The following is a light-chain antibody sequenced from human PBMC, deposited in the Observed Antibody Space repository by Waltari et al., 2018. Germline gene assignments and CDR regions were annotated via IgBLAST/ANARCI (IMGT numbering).Light chain of an antibody. CDR1: SSNIWKNY. CDR3: GTWDSSLSAVV. J-gene: IGLJ2*01. V-gene: IGLV1-51*01. Sequence: QSVLTQPPSVSAAPGQRVTITCSGSSSNIWKNYVSWHQQLPGTAPKLLIYDNNKRPSGIPDRFSGSKSGTSATLGITGLQTGDEADYYCGTWDSSLSAVVFGGGTKLTVL. CDR2: DNN.